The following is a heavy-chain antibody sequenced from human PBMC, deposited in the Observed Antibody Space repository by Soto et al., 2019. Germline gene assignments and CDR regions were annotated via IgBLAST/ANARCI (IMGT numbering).Heavy chain of an antibody. CDR2: MSDSGGST. J-gene: IGHJ4*02. CDR1: GFTFSSSA. Sequence: GGSLRLSCAASGFTFSSSAMSWVRQAPGKGLEWVSLMSDSGGSTYYADSVKGRFTISRDNSKNTLYLQMNSLRAEDTAVYYCARDLGYCSGGSCGFDYWGQGTLVTVSS. CDR3: ARDLGYCSGGSCGFDY. D-gene: IGHD2-15*01. V-gene: IGHV3-23*01.